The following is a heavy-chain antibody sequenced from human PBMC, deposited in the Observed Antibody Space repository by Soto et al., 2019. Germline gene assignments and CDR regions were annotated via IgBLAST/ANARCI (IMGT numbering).Heavy chain of an antibody. D-gene: IGHD3-10*01. V-gene: IGHV3-66*01. CDR3: AAGDYASGSRDY. CDR1: GFTVSSNY. J-gene: IGHJ4*02. CDR2: IYSIGSA. Sequence: EVQLVESGGGSVQPGGSLRLSCAASGFTVSSNYMSWFRQAPGRGLEWVSSIYSIGSADYAASVKGRFTISRDNSKNTMYLQMNSLRAEDTAVYYCAAGDYASGSRDYWGQGTLVTVSS.